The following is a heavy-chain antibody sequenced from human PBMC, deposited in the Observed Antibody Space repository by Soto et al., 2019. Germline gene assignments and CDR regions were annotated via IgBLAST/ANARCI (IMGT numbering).Heavy chain of an antibody. Sequence: GGSLRLSCAASGFTFSSYAMSWVRQAPGKGLEWVSAISGSGGSTYYADSVKGRFTISRDNSKNTLYLQMNSLRAEDTAVYYCVSPSEVSGGYYYGMDVWGQGTTVTVSS. CDR2: ISGSGGST. CDR1: GFTFSSYA. CDR3: VSPSEVSGGYYYGMDV. V-gene: IGHV3-23*01. D-gene: IGHD3-10*01. J-gene: IGHJ6*02.